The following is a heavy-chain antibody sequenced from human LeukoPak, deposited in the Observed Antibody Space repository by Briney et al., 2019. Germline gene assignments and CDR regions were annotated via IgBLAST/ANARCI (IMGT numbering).Heavy chain of an antibody. CDR1: GFTFSSYS. Sequence: GGSLRRSCAASGFTFSSYSMNWVRQAPGKGLEWVSSISSSSSYIYYADSVKGGFTISRDNAKNSLYLQMNSLRAEDTAVYYCARASSGWYGNFDYWGQGTLVTVSS. CDR2: ISSSSSYI. J-gene: IGHJ4*02. V-gene: IGHV3-21*01. CDR3: ARASSGWYGNFDY. D-gene: IGHD6-19*01.